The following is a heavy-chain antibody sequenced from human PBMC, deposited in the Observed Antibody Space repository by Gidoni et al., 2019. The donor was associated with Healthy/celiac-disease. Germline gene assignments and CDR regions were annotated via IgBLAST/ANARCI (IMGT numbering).Heavy chain of an antibody. V-gene: IGHV3-48*02. CDR2: ISISSSTR. J-gene: IGHJ3*02. CDR3: AIAYDSSGFRI. Sequence: GKGLEWVSYISISSSTRYDAYSVKGRFTISRDTAKNSLYLQMNSLRHDETDVYYCAIAYDSSGFRIWGQGTMLTVSS. D-gene: IGHD3-22*01.